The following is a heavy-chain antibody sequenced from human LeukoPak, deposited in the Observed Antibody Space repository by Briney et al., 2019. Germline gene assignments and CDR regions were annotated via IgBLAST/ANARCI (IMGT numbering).Heavy chain of an antibody. CDR1: GFTFSSYW. D-gene: IGHD3-10*01. V-gene: IGHV3-7*01. CDR2: IKQDGSEK. CDR3: AREVGWFGVYYFDY. Sequence: GSLRLSCAASGFTFSSYWMSWVRQAPGKGLEWVANIKQDGSEKYYVDSVKGRFTISRDNAKNSLCLQMNSLRAEDTAVYYCAREVGWFGVYYFDYWGQGTLVTVSS. J-gene: IGHJ4*02.